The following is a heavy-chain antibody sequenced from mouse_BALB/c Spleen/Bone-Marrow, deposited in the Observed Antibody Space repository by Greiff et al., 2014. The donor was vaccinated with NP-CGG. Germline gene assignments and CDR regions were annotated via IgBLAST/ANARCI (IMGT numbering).Heavy chain of an antibody. V-gene: IGHV3-1*02. CDR1: AYSNTSGYG. CDR2: IYYSGYT. CDR3: AREDRYEAFFPY. D-gene: IGHD2-14*01. Sequence: VQLQQSGPDLVKPSQSLSLTCTVTAYSNTSGYGWHWIRQFPGNKLEWMAYIYYSGYTDYNSSLKSRISITRDTSKNQFFLQLNSVTSEDTATYFCAREDRYEAFFPYWGQGTLVTVSA. J-gene: IGHJ3*01.